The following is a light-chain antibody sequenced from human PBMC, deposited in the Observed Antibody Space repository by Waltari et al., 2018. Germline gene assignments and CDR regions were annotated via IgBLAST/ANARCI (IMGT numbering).Light chain of an antibody. V-gene: IGLV1-40*01. CDR3: QSFDIRLSGGVV. J-gene: IGLJ3*02. CDR2: GNN. Sequence: QSVLTQPPSMSGAPGQRVTISCTGSSSNIGAGHDVHWYQVFPGTAPKLLIYGNNTRPSGVPDRFSGSKSATSASLAIGGLQAEDEADYDCQSFDIRLSGGVVFGGGTKVTVL. CDR1: SSNIGAGHD.